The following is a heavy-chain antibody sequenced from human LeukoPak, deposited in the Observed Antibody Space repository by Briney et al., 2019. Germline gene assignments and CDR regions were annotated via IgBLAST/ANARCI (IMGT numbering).Heavy chain of an antibody. V-gene: IGHV1-8*02. CDR2: MNPNSGNT. CDR3: ARGNPLTEGDY. CDR1: GGTFSSYA. J-gene: IGHJ4*02. Sequence: ASVKVSCKASGGTFSSYAISWVRQATGQGLEWMGWMNPNSGNTGYAQKFQGRVTMTRNTSISTAYMELSSLRSEDTAVYYCARGNPLTEGDYWGQGTLVTVSS.